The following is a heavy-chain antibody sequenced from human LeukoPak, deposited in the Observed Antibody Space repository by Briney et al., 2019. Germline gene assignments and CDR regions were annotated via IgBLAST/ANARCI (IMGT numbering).Heavy chain of an antibody. V-gene: IGHV3-74*01. D-gene: IGHD2-2*01. CDR3: VRPDIVTVPLGC. J-gene: IGHJ4*02. CDR1: GFTFSSYW. CDR2: INTYGSIT. Sequence: GGSLRLSCAASGFTFSSYWMHWVRQAPGKGLVWVSRINTYGSITDYADSVKGRFTISRDNAKNTLYLQVNSLRAEDTAIYYCVRPDIVTVPLGCWGQGTLVTVSS.